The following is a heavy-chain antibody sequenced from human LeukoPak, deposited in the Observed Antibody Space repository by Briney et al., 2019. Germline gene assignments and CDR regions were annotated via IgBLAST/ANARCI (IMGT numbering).Heavy chain of an antibody. CDR2: IIPIFGTA. CDR1: GGTFSSYA. J-gene: IGHJ4*02. V-gene: IGHV1-69*05. D-gene: IGHD2-21*02. CDR3: ARARYGGDQIDY. Sequence: SVKVSCKASGGTFSSYAISWVRQAPGQGLEWMGGIIPIFGTANYAQKFQGRVIMTRDMSTSTVYMELTSLRSEDTAVYYCARARYGGDQIDYWGQGTLVTVSS.